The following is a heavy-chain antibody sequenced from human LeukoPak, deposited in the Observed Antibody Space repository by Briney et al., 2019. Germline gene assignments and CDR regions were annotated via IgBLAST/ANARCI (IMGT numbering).Heavy chain of an antibody. J-gene: IGHJ5*02. Sequence: SETLSLTCAVYGGSFRGYYWSWIRHPPGKGLEWIGEINHSGSTNYNPSLKRRVTISVDTSKNQFSLKLSSVTAADTAVYYCARLFTIFVVVLSKFDPWGQGTLVTVSS. CDR1: GGSFRGYY. D-gene: IGHD3-3*01. V-gene: IGHV4-34*01. CDR2: INHSGST. CDR3: ARLFTIFVVVLSKFDP.